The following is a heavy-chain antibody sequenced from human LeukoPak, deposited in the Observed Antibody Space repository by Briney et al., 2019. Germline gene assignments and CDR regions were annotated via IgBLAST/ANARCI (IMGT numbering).Heavy chain of an antibody. CDR2: IYPDDSDT. D-gene: IGHD2/OR15-2a*01. Sequence: GESLKISCRGSGYSFSFYWIALVRQMPGKGLQWMGIIYPDDSDTRYSPSFQGQVTISADKSISTAYLQWSSLKASDTAMYYCARPLTTSYDAFDIWGQGTMVTVSS. V-gene: IGHV5-51*01. CDR1: GYSFSFYW. J-gene: IGHJ3*02. CDR3: ARPLTTSYDAFDI.